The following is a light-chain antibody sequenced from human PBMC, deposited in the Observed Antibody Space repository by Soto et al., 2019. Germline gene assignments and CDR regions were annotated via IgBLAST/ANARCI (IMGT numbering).Light chain of an antibody. CDR2: KVS. Sequence: DVVITQSPLSLPGTLGQPASISCSSDQILVHSDGIAYFSWFQQRPGRSPRRLIYKVSNRDSGVPARFSGSGSGTDFALKISRVEAEDVGVYYCMQGTHWPITFGQGTRLEIK. V-gene: IGKV2-30*02. CDR3: MQGTHWPIT. J-gene: IGKJ5*01. CDR1: QILVHSDGIAY.